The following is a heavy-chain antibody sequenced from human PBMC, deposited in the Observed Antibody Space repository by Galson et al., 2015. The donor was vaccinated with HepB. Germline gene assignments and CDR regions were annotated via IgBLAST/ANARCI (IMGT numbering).Heavy chain of an antibody. CDR1: GGSLSTSY. CDR2: VYYSGST. CDR3: AREKDGSGKHHSGLDPFDI. Sequence: LSLTCTVSGGSLSTSYWSWIRQPPGKGLEWIGYVYYSGSTKYNPSLKRPVTMSVDTSKNQFSLKLSPVTAADTAGYYCAREKDGSGKHHSGLDPFDIWGQGTMVTVSS. D-gene: IGHD3-22*01. J-gene: IGHJ3*02. V-gene: IGHV4-59*01.